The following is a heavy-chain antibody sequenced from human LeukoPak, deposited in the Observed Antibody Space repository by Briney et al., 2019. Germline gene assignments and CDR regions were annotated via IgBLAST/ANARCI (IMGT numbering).Heavy chain of an antibody. V-gene: IGHV1-69*13. CDR1: GYTFTSYG. CDR3: AREGYSYGYLY. CDR2: IIPIFGTA. J-gene: IGHJ4*02. Sequence: GASVKVSCKASGYTFTSYGISWVRQAPGQGLEWMGGIIPIFGTANYAQKFQGRVTITADESTSTAYMELSSLRTEDTAVYYCAREGYSYGYLYWGQGTLVTVSS. D-gene: IGHD5-18*01.